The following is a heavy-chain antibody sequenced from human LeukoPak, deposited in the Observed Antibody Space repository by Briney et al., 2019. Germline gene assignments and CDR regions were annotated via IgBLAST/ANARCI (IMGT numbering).Heavy chain of an antibody. J-gene: IGHJ3*02. CDR2: INPNSGGT. CDR3: ATIFGVVIEGPDAFDI. V-gene: IGHV1-2*06. Sequence: GASVKVSCKASGYTFTGYYMHWVRQAPGQGLEWMGRINPNSGGTNYAQKFQGRVTMTRDTSISTAYMELSRLRSDDTAVYYCATIFGVVIEGPDAFDIWGQGTMVTVSS. D-gene: IGHD3-3*01. CDR1: GYTFTGYY.